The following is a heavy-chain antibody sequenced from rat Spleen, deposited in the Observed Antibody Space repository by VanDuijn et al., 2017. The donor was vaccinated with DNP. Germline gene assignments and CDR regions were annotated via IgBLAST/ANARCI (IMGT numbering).Heavy chain of an antibody. CDR3: TPIRGTRPPFAY. CDR2: ITTSTGST. V-gene: IGHV5-27*01. J-gene: IGHJ3*01. CDR1: GFTFSDYY. D-gene: IGHD4-3*01. Sequence: EVQLMESGGGLVQPGRSLKLSCAASGFTFSDYYMAWVRQAPTKGLEWVASITTSTGSTYYRASVKGRFTISRDNAKSTLYLQIDSLRSEDTATYYCTPIRGTRPPFAYWGQGTLVTVSS.